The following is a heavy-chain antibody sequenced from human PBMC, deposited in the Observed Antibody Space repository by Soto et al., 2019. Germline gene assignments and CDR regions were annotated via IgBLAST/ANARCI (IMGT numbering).Heavy chain of an antibody. J-gene: IGHJ4*02. CDR2: ISAYNGNT. CDR3: ARATGSESDC. V-gene: IGHV1-18*01. D-gene: IGHD2-8*02. CDR1: GYTFTSYG. Sequence: QVQLVQSGAEVKKPGASVRVSCKASGYTFTSYGISWVRQAPGQGLEWMGWISAYNGNTNYAQKLQGRVTMTTDTATNPANMALRSLRSDDTAVYYCARATGSESDCWGQGTLVTVSS.